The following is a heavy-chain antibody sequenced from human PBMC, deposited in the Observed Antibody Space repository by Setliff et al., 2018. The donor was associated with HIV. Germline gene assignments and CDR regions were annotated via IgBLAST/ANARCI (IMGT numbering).Heavy chain of an antibody. V-gene: IGHV4-61*09. J-gene: IGHJ3*02. CDR2: VYTSGSI. CDR3: ARGSYYDSSNYHHRRAFDI. Sequence: PSETLSLTCTVSGGSIGSGSYYWNWIRQPAGKGPEWIGHVYTSGSINYNPSLKSRVALSVDTTKNQLSLRVYSVIAADTAVYYCARGSYYDSSNYHHRRAFDIWGQWTMVTVSS. D-gene: IGHD3-22*01. CDR1: GGSIGSGSYY.